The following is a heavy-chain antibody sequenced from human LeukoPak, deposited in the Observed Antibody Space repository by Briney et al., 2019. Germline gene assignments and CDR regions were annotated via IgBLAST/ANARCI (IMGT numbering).Heavy chain of an antibody. CDR2: IWYDGSKT. CDR1: GFTFSGYG. D-gene: IGHD6-19*01. CDR3: AREGGPGYSSGWTHY. Sequence: PGGSLRLSCVASGFTFSGYGMHWVRQAPGKGPEWVAVIWYDGSKTYYADSVKGRFTISRDNSKNTMYLQMNSLRAEDTAVYYCAREGGPGYSSGWTHYWGQGTLVTVSS. J-gene: IGHJ4*02. V-gene: IGHV3-33*01.